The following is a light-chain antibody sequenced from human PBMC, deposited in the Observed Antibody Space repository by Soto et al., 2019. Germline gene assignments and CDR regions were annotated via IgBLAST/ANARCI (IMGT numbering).Light chain of an antibody. CDR1: SSDVGSYNL. V-gene: IGLV2-23*02. CDR3: CSYAGSSTPLI. Sequence: QCALTRPASVSGAAGEAITISCTGTSSDVGSYNLVSWYQQHPGKAPKLMIYEVSKRPSGVSNRFSGSKSGNTASLTISGLQAEDEADYYCCSYAGSSTPLIFGTGTKVTVL. J-gene: IGLJ1*01. CDR2: EVS.